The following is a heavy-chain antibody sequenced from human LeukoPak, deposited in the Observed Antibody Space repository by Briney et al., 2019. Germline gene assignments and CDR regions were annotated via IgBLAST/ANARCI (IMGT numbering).Heavy chain of an antibody. Sequence: GGSLRLSCEASGFFFSSYVMSWVRQAPGKGLEWVSAIGGYGDSTYYADSVKGRFTISRDNSNNTLYLQMNSLRAEDTAVYYCAKVLPTEWDVPDDAFGIWGQGTTVTVSS. CDR3: AKVLPTEWDVPDDAFGI. D-gene: IGHD1-26*01. J-gene: IGHJ3*02. V-gene: IGHV3-23*01. CDR1: GFFFSSYV. CDR2: IGGYGDST.